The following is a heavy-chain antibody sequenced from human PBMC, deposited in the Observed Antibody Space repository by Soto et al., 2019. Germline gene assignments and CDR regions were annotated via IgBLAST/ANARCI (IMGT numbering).Heavy chain of an antibody. D-gene: IGHD3-10*01. J-gene: IGHJ6*02. Sequence: PGGSLRLSCAASGFIFRSYGMNWVRQAPGKGLEWVAVIWYDESNKYYADSVKGRFTISRDNSKNTLYLQMNSLRAEDTAVYYCARVDLRGFRPEYYYDGMDVWGQGTTVTVSS. CDR1: GFIFRSYG. CDR2: IWYDESNK. V-gene: IGHV3-33*01. CDR3: ARVDLRGFRPEYYYDGMDV.